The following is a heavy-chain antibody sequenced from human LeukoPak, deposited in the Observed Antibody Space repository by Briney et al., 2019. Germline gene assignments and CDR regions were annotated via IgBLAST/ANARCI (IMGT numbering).Heavy chain of an antibody. D-gene: IGHD3-16*01. CDR1: GFNFKNYD. CDR2: IGTVADT. Sequence: SGGSLRLSCVASGFNFKNYDFHWVRQVAGKRLEWVAGIGTVADTFYPDSVMGRFTISRENAKNSFYLQMNSLRAGDTALYYCGRGWGGHGRSWGALDFWGQGILVTVSS. J-gene: IGHJ4*02. CDR3: GRGWGGHGRSWGALDF. V-gene: IGHV3-13*01.